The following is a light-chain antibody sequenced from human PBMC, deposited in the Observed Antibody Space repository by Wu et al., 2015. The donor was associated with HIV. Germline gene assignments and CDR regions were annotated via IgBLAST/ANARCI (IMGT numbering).Light chain of an antibody. J-gene: IGKJ2*01. CDR2: GAS. CDR3: QQYGNSPYT. Sequence: EIVLTQSPGTLSLSLGERATLSCRASQSVSSSYLAWYQQKPGQAPRLLIYGASSRATGIPDRFSGSGSGTDFTLTISRLEPEDFAVYYCQQYGNSPYTFGQGPSCRSN. V-gene: IGKV3-20*01. CDR1: QSVSSSY.